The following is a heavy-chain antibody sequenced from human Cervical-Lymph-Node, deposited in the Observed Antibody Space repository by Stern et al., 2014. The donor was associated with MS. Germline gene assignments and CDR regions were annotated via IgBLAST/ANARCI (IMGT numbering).Heavy chain of an antibody. V-gene: IGHV2-70*11. CDR1: GFSLSTSGMC. CDR2: LDWDDDK. J-gene: IGHJ6*02. D-gene: IGHD5-18*01. Sequence: ESGPALVKPTQTLTLTCTFSGFSLSTSGMCVSWIRQAPGKALEWLARLDWDDDKNYSTSLKTRLTISKPNSKNQVVLTLTNMDPMDTATYYCARTLRGYSHGYYYHGLDVWGQGTTVTVSS. CDR3: ARTLRGYSHGYYYHGLDV.